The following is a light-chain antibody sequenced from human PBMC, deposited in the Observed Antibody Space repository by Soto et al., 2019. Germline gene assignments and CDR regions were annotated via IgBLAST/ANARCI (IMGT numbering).Light chain of an antibody. CDR3: QQGHNWPLT. J-gene: IGKJ2*01. CDR1: QSISSE. Sequence: EIEMTQSPATQSVSPGESATLSCRASQSISSELAWYRQKPGQPPRLLIYGASTSATGVPARFTGSGSGSDFTLTISGLQSEDFAVYYCQQGHNWPLTFGQGTRLEI. V-gene: IGKV3-15*01. CDR2: GAS.